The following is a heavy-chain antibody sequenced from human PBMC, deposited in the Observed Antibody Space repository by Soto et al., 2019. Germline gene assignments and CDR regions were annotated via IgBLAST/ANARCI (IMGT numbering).Heavy chain of an antibody. V-gene: IGHV4-4*07. CDR1: GGSISSYY. Sequence: QVQLQESGPGLVKPSETLSLTCTVSGGSISSYYWSWIRQPAGKGLEWIGRIYTSGSTNYNPSLKSRVTMSVDTSKNQFSLKLSSVTAADMAVYYCARGCTNGVCYNGLDYWGQGTLVTVSS. CDR2: IYTSGST. CDR3: ARGCTNGVCYNGLDY. J-gene: IGHJ4*02. D-gene: IGHD2-8*01.